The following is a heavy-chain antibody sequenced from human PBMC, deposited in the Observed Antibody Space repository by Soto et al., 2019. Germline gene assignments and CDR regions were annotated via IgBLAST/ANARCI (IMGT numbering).Heavy chain of an antibody. Sequence: GGSLRLSCVASGFTFTTYWRSWVRQAPGKGLEWVANIRQDGRAQYYVDSVKGRLTISRDNAKNSVYLQMDRLSVEDTALYYCVRGGHGSGSYLGSSWGQGILVTVSS. J-gene: IGHJ5*02. CDR2: IRQDGRAQ. V-gene: IGHV3-7*03. D-gene: IGHD3-10*01. CDR1: GFTFTTYW. CDR3: VRGGHGSGSYLGSS.